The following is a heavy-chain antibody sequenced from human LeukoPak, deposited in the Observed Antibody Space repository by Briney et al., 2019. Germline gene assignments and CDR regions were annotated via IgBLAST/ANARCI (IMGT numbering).Heavy chain of an antibody. J-gene: IGHJ5*02. Sequence: ASVKVSCKASGGTFSSYAISWVRQAPGQGLEWMGWINPNSGGTNYAQKFQGRVTMTRDTSISTAYMELSRLRSDDTAVYYCAGGSGSYFWFDPWGQGTLVTVSS. V-gene: IGHV1-2*02. D-gene: IGHD3-10*01. CDR1: GGTFSSYA. CDR2: INPNSGGT. CDR3: AGGSGSYFWFDP.